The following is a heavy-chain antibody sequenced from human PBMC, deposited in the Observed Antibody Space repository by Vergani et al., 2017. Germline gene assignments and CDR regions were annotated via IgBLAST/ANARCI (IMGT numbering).Heavy chain of an antibody. CDR3: ARDLLDSSGYVHWFDP. J-gene: IGHJ5*02. V-gene: IGHV3-20*01. Sequence: VHLVESGGGVVQPGRSLRLSCVVSGFTFDDYGMSWVRQAPGKGLEWVSGINWNGGSTGYADSVKGRFTISRDNAKNSLYLQMNSLRAEDTALYHCARDLLDSSGYVHWFDPWGQGTLVTVSS. CDR2: INWNGGST. CDR1: GFTFDDYG. D-gene: IGHD3-22*01.